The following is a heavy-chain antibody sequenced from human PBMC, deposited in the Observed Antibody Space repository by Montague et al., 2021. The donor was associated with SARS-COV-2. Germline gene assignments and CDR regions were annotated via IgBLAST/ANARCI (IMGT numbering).Heavy chain of an antibody. Sequence: SDILSLTCTVSGRSISGYYWNWIRQPPGKGLEWIGYIYSSGSTNYNPSLKSRVTMSVDTSKNQLSLNLSSVTAADTAVYYCARDSLVASYYYYGVDVWGQGTTVTVAS. CDR2: IYSSGST. V-gene: IGHV4-59*13. CDR3: ARDSLVASYYYYGVDV. J-gene: IGHJ6*02. D-gene: IGHD2-2*01. CDR1: GRSISGYY.